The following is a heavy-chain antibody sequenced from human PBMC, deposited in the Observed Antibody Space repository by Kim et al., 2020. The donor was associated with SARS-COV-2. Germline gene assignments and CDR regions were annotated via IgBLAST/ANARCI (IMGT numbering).Heavy chain of an antibody. J-gene: IGHJ3*02. D-gene: IGHD4-17*01. CDR2: ISYDGSNK. CDR3: ARESLRFHRAFDI. Sequence: GGSLRLSCATSGFTFSSYAMHWVRQAPGKGLEWVAVISYDGSNKYYADSVKGRFTISRDNSKNTLYLQMNSLRAEDTAVYYCARESLRFHRAFDIWGQGT. V-gene: IGHV3-30*04. CDR1: GFTFSSYA.